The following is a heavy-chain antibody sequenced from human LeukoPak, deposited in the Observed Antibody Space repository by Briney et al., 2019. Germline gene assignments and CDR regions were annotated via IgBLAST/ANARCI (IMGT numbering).Heavy chain of an antibody. Sequence: NASETLSLTCTVSGGSISSYYWSWIRQLPGKGLEWIGYIYYSGSTNYNPSLKSRVTISVDTSKNQFSLKLSSVTAADTAVYYCARVRTDFWSGYYVDYWGQGTLVTVSS. CDR2: IYYSGST. CDR3: ARVRTDFWSGYYVDY. CDR1: GGSISSYY. D-gene: IGHD3-3*01. J-gene: IGHJ4*02. V-gene: IGHV4-59*01.